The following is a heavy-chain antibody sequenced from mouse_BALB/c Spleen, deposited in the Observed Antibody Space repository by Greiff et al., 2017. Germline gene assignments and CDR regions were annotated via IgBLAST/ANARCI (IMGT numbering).Heavy chain of an antibody. CDR1: GFTFSDYG. Sequence: EVKLVESGGGLVQPGGSRKLSCAASGFTFSDYGMAWVRQAPGKGPEWVAFISNLAYSIYYADTVTGRFTISRENAKNTLYLEMSSLRSEDTAMYYCARWDGNYWYFGVWGAGTAVTVSS. V-gene: IGHV5-15*02. J-gene: IGHJ1*01. D-gene: IGHD2-1*01. CDR2: ISNLAYSI. CDR3: ARWDGNYWYFGV.